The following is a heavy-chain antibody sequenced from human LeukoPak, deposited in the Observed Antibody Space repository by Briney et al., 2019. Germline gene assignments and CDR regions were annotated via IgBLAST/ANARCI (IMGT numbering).Heavy chain of an antibody. V-gene: IGHV1-69*13. D-gene: IGHD6-19*01. CDR3: ARAGRHTQWLVPGDY. J-gene: IGHJ4*02. CDR1: GYTFTSYG. Sequence: SVKVSCKASGYTFTSYGISWVRQAPGQGLEWMGGIIPIFGTANYAQKFQGRVTITADESTSTAYMELSSLRSEDTAVYYCARAGRHTQWLVPGDYWGQGTLVTVSS. CDR2: IIPIFGTA.